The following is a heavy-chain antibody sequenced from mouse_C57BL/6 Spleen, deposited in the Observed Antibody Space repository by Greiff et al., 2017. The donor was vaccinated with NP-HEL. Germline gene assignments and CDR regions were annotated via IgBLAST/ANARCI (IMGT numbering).Heavy chain of an antibody. V-gene: IGHV5-6*01. CDR1: GFTFSSYG. D-gene: IGHD1-1*01. J-gene: IGHJ4*01. CDR3: ARQAYYGSSYDYAMGY. Sequence: EVMLVESGGDLVKPGGSLKLSCAASGFTFSSYGMSWVRQTPDKRLEWVATISSGGSYTYYPDSVKGRFTISRDNAKNTLYLQMSSLKSEDTAMYYCARQAYYGSSYDYAMGYWGQGTSVTVSS. CDR2: ISSGGSYT.